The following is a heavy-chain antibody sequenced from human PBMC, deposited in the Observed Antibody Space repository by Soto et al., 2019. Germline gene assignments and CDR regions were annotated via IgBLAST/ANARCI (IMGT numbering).Heavy chain of an antibody. CDR2: INAGNGNT. CDR1: GYTFTSHA. V-gene: IGHV1-3*01. Sequence: GSVKVSCKASGYTFTSHAMHWVRQAPGQRLEWMGWINAGNGNTTDSQKFQGRVTTTRDTSASTAYMELSSLRSEDTAVYYCARPLGGVVSGMDVWGQGTTVTVSS. J-gene: IGHJ6*02. D-gene: IGHD2-8*02. CDR3: ARPLGGVVSGMDV.